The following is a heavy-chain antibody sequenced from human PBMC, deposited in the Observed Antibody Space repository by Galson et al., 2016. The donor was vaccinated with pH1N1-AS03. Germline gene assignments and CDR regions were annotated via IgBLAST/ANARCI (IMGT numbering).Heavy chain of an antibody. D-gene: IGHD3-10*01. CDR3: ARDLHMQKDKGTDFDY. Sequence: SLRLSCAASGFTFSDYYMSWIRQAPEKGLEWISYISTTSSYTHYSASVQGRFTISRDNAKKSLYLQTNSLRAEDTAIYYCARDLHMQKDKGTDFDYWGQGTLVTVSS. CDR2: ISTTSSYT. V-gene: IGHV3-11*06. J-gene: IGHJ4*02. CDR1: GFTFSDYY.